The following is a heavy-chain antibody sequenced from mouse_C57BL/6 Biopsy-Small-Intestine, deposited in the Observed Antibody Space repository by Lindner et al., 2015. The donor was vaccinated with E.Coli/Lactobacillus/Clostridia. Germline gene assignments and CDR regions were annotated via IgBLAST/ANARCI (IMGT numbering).Heavy chain of an antibody. J-gene: IGHJ4*01. D-gene: IGHD4-1*02. V-gene: IGHV1-74*01. CDR3: ARDGRTALGNLNTHNWFDP. CDR2: IIPMFGTA. CDR1: EAPSAAM. Sequence: SVKVSCKLLEAPSAAMQSAGCDRPLDKDLSGMGGIIPMFGTANYAKKFQGRVTITADESTSTAYMELSSLRSEDTAVYYCARDGRTALGNLNTHNWFDPWGQGTLVTVSS.